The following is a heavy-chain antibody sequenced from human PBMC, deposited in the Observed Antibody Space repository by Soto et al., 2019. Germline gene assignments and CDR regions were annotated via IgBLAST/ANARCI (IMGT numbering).Heavy chain of an antibody. CDR1: GGTFSSYA. CDR3: ARDRYLTTVTTVYYYGMDV. D-gene: IGHD4-4*01. CDR2: IIPIFGTA. V-gene: IGHV1-69*12. Sequence: QVQLVQSGAEVKKPGSSVKVSCKASGGTFSSYAISWVRQAPGQGLEWMGGIIPIFGTANYAQKFQGRVTITADESTSTAYMELSSLRSEDTAVYYCARDRYLTTVTTVYYYGMDVWGQGTTVTVSS. J-gene: IGHJ6*02.